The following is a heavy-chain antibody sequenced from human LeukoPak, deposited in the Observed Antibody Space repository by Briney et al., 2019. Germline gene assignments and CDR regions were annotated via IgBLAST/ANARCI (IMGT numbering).Heavy chain of an antibody. CDR1: GYSISSGFY. CDR2: IYHVGTT. Sequence: SETLSLTCTVSGYSISSGFYWGWIRQPPGKGLEWIGSIYHVGTTYYNPSLKSRLTISVDTSKTQLSLKLSSVTAADTAVYYCARGGGYFNYWGQGTLVTVSS. J-gene: IGHJ4*02. D-gene: IGHD3-16*01. V-gene: IGHV4-38-2*02. CDR3: ARGGGYFNY.